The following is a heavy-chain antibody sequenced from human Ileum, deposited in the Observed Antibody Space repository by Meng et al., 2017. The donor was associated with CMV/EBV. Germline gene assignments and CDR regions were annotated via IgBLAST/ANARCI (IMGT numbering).Heavy chain of an antibody. D-gene: IGHD2-2*01. V-gene: IGHV4-38-2*02. J-gene: IGHJ4*02. CDR1: GYSFSSGYY. Sequence: SETLSLTCTVSGYSFSSGYYWGWIRQPPGKGLGWLGSIYHRGSTYYNPSLKSRVTISVDTFKNQFSLKLSSVTAADTAVYYFASLRCSSTSCYGGVDYWGQGTLVTVSS. CDR2: IYHRGST. CDR3: ASLRCSSTSCYGGVDY.